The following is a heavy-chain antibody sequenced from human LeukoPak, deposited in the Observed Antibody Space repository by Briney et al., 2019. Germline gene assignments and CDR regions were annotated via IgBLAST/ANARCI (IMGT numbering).Heavy chain of an antibody. CDR2: IWYDGSSK. V-gene: IGHV3-33*01. D-gene: IGHD3-10*01. CDR1: GFTFSSYG. CDR3: ARDRGSGSPFYFDF. Sequence: GGSLRLSCAASGFTFSSYGMHWVRQAPGKGLEWVAVIWYDGSSKYYADSVEGRFAISRDNSKNTLYLQMNSLRAEDTAVYYYARDRGSGSPFYFDFWGQGTLVTVSS. J-gene: IGHJ4*02.